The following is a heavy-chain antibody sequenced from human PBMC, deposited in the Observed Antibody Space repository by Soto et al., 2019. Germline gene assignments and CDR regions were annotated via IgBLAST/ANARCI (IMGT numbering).Heavy chain of an antibody. CDR2: IYYSGST. J-gene: IGHJ4*02. CDR3: ARVPTVTTVFDY. CDR1: GGSISSGGYY. D-gene: IGHD4-17*01. V-gene: IGHV4-31*03. Sequence: QVQLQESGPGLVKPSQTLSLTCTVSGGSISSGGYYWSWIRQHPGKGLEWIGYIYYSGSTYYNPSLTSRVTISVDTSKIPFSLKLSSVTAADTAVYYCARVPTVTTVFDYWGQGTLVTVSS.